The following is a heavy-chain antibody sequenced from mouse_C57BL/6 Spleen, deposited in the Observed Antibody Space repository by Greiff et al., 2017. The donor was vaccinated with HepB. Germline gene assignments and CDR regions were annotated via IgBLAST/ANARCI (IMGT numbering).Heavy chain of an antibody. J-gene: IGHJ4*01. CDR2: IYPGDGDT. CDR1: GYAFSSSW. D-gene: IGHD4-1*02. Sequence: QVQLKESGPELVKPGASVKISCKASGYAFSSSWMNWVKQRPGKGLEWIGRIYPGDGDTNYNGKFKGKATLTADKSSSTAYMQLSSLTSEDSAVYFCARPTGTGAMDYWGQGTSVTVSS. V-gene: IGHV1-82*01. CDR3: ARPTGTGAMDY.